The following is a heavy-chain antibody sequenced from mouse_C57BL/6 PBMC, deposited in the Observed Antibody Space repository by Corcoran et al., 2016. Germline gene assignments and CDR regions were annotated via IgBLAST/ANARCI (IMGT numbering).Heavy chain of an antibody. D-gene: IGHD1-1*01. V-gene: IGHV9-3*01. CDR2: INTYSGVP. CDR3: ARHGSRGYFDY. CDR1: GYTFTTYG. J-gene: IGHJ2*01. Sequence: QIQLVQSGPELKKPGETVKISCKASGYTFTTYGMSWVKQAPGKGLKWMGWINTYSGVPTYADDFKGRFAFSLETSASTAYLQINNLKNEDTATYFCARHGSRGYFDYWCQGTTLTVSS.